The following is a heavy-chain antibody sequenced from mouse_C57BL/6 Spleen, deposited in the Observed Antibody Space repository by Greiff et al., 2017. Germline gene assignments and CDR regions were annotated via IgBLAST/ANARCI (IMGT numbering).Heavy chain of an antibody. V-gene: IGHV3-6*01. CDR2: ISYDGSN. CDR3: ARGGSSYY. CDR1: GYSITSGYY. Sequence: EVQLQQSGPGLVKPSQSLSLTCSVTGYSITSGYYWNWIRQFPGNKLEWMGYISYDGSNNYNPSLKNRISITLDTSKNQFFLKLNSVTTEDTATYYCARGGSSYYWGQGTTLTVSS. D-gene: IGHD1-1*01. J-gene: IGHJ2*01.